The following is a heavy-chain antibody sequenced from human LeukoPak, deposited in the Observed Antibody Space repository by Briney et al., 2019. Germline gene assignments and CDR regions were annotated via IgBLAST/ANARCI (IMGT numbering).Heavy chain of an antibody. CDR2: IYYSGST. CDR3: AREPDYAAYMDV. D-gene: IGHD4-17*01. J-gene: IGHJ6*03. Sequence: SETLSLTCTFSGGSISSGDYCWSWIRQPPGKGLEWIGYIYYSGSTYYNPSLKSRVTISVNTSKNQFPLKQSSVTAADTAVYYCAREPDYAAYMDVWGKGTTVTVSS. V-gene: IGHV4-30-4*08. CDR1: GGSISSGDYC.